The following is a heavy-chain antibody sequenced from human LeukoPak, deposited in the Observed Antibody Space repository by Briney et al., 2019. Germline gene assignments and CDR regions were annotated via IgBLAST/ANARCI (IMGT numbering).Heavy chain of an antibody. J-gene: IGHJ3*02. CDR3: AKDDSSDPGAFDI. D-gene: IGHD3-22*01. CDR2: ISGSGGST. CDR1: GFTVSSNY. Sequence: GGSLRLSCAASGFTVSSNYMSWVRQAPGKGLEWVSAISGSGGSTYYADSVKGRFTISRDNSKNTLYLQMNSLRAEDTAVYYCAKDDSSDPGAFDIWGQGTMVTVSS. V-gene: IGHV3-23*01.